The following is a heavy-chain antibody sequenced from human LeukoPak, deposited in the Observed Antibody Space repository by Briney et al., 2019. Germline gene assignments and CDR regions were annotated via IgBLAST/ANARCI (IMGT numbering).Heavy chain of an antibody. CDR1: GGTFSSYA. J-gene: IGHJ5*02. V-gene: IGHV1-69*05. CDR2: IIPIFGTA. CDR3: ARSPLSFYSSSWYRWFDP. Sequence: ASVKVSCKASGGTFSSYAISWVRQAPGQGLEWMGGIIPIFGTANYAQKFQGRVTITTDESTSTAYMELSSLRSEDTAVYYCARSPLSFYSSSWYRWFDPWGQGTLVTVSS. D-gene: IGHD6-13*01.